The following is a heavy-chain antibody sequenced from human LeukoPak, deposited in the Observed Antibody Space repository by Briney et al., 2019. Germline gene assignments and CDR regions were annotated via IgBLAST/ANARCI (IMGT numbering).Heavy chain of an antibody. D-gene: IGHD6-19*01. J-gene: IGHJ4*02. CDR1: GGSISSSSYY. CDR2: IYCSGST. V-gene: IGHV4-39*01. Sequence: KTSETLSLTCTVSGGSISSSSYYWGWIRQPPGKGLEWIGSIYCSGSTYYNPSLKSRVTISVDTSKNQFSLKLSSVTAADTAVYYCARGTSYSSGWYVFFRYYFDYWGQGTLVTVSS. CDR3: ARGTSYSSGWYVFFRYYFDY.